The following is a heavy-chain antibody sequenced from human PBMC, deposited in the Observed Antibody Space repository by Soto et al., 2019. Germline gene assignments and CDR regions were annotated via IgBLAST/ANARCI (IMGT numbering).Heavy chain of an antibody. CDR3: ARDIAVAGIVWFDP. CDR1: GFTFSSFW. CDR2: ISSSGSTI. Sequence: PGGSLRLSCAASGFTFSSFWMSWVRQAPGKGLEWVSYISSSGSTIYYADSVKGRFTISRDNAKNSLYLQMNSLRAEDTAVYYCARDIAVAGIVWFDPWGQGTLVTVSS. D-gene: IGHD6-19*01. V-gene: IGHV3-48*04. J-gene: IGHJ5*02.